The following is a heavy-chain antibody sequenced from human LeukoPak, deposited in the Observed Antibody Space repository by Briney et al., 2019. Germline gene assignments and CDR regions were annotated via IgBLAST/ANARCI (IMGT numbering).Heavy chain of an antibody. CDR2: ISSSSSYI. D-gene: IGHD3-3*01. CDR1: GFTFSSYS. V-gene: IGHV3-21*01. J-gene: IGHJ4*02. Sequence: GGSLRLSCAASGFTFSSYSMNWVRQAPGKGLEWVSSISSSSSYIYYADSVKGRFTISRDNAKNSLYLQMNSLRAEDTAVYYCARELRFLEWLLDYWGPGTLVTVSS. CDR3: ARELRFLEWLLDY.